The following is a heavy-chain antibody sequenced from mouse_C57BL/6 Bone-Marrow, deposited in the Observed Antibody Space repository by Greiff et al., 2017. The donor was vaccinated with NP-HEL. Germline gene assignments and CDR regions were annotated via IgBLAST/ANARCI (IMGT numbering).Heavy chain of an antibody. CDR2: ITPGSGYT. CDR1: GYTFTSYW. Sequence: QVQLQQSGAELAKPGASVKLSCKASGYTFTSYWMHWVKQRPGQGLEWIGYITPGSGYTKYNQKFKNKATLTADKSASTAYMQLSSLTYEDSAVYYCARRDYGRLYYFDYWGQGTTLTVSS. V-gene: IGHV1-7*01. D-gene: IGHD1-1*01. CDR3: ARRDYGRLYYFDY. J-gene: IGHJ2*01.